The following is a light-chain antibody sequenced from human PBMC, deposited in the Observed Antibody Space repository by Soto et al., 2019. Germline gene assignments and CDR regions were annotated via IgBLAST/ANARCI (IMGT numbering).Light chain of an antibody. J-gene: IGKJ4*01. CDR2: GAS. CDR3: QQYGNSPLT. CDR1: QSVSSNY. V-gene: IGKV3-20*01. Sequence: EIVLTQSPGTLSLSPGEGATLSCRASQSVSSNYLAWYQQKPGQAPRLLIYGASSRATGIPDRFSGSGSGTDFTLTISRLEPEDVAVYYYQQYGNSPLTFGGGTKVEIK.